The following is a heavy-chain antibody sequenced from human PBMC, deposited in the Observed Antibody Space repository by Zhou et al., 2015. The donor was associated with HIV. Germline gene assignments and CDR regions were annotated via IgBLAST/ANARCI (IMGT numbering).Heavy chain of an antibody. Sequence: QVQLVQSGAEVKKPGSSVKVSCKASGGTFTSYTINWVRQAPGQGLEWMGGIIPISGPPNYAQKFQGRLTINANESASTVYMELNSLKSGDTAVYYCALPSGYRTVSTIDPWGQGTLVIVSS. V-gene: IGHV1-69*19. D-gene: IGHD5-18*01. CDR1: GGTFTSYT. J-gene: IGHJ5*02. CDR3: ALPSGYRTVSTIDP. CDR2: IIPISGPP.